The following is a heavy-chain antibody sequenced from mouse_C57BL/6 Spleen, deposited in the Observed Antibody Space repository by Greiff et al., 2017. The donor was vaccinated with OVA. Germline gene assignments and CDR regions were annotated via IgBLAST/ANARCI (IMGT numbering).Heavy chain of an antibody. V-gene: IGHV1-82*01. CDR2: IYPGDGDT. D-gene: IGHD2-4*01. CDR3: ARHYDYDGYFDV. Sequence: QVQLQQSGPELVKPGASVKISCKASGYAFSSSWLNWVKQRPGKGLEWIGRIYPGDGDTNYNGKFKGKATLTADKSSSTAYMQRSSLTSEDSAVYYCARHYDYDGYFDVWGTGTTVTVSS. J-gene: IGHJ1*03. CDR1: GYAFSSSW.